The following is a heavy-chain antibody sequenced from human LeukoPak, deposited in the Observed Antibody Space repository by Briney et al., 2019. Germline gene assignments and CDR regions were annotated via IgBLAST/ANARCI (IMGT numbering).Heavy chain of an antibody. D-gene: IGHD1-14*01. CDR3: ARDRRLTTIYYYYGMDV. J-gene: IGHJ6*02. CDR1: GYTFTSYA. V-gene: IGHV1-3*01. CDR2: INAGNGNT. Sequence: ASVKVSCKASGYTFTSYAMHWVRQAPGQRLEWMGWINAGNGNTKYSQKFQGRATITRDTSASTAYMELSSLRSEDTAVYYCARDRRLTTIYYYYGMDVWGQGTTVTVSS.